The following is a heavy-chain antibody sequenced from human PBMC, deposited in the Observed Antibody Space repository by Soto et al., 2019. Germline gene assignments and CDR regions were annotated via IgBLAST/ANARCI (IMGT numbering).Heavy chain of an antibody. CDR1: GGSISSYY. V-gene: IGHV4-59*08. CDR3: ARRYGGTFDY. CDR2: IYYSGST. J-gene: IGHJ4*02. Sequence: QVQLQESGPGLVKPSETLSLTCTVSGGSISSYYWSWIRQPPGKGLEWIGYIYYSGSTNYNPALKSRSTISVDTSKNPCSLKLSTVTAADTAVYYCARRYGGTFDYWGQGTLVTVSS. D-gene: IGHD2-15*01.